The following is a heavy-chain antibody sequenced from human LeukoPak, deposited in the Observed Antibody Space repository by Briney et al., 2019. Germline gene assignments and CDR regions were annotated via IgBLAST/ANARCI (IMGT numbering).Heavy chain of an antibody. CDR3: APGGTGTTTTFFDY. V-gene: IGHV1-2*02. CDR1: GFTFTDYY. J-gene: IGHJ4*02. CDR2: INPNTGGT. Sequence: ASVKVSCKASGFTFTDYYMHWVRQAPGQGLEWMGWINPNTGGTDYAQNFQGRVTLTGDTSMTTAYMDLSRLTSDDTAVYYCAPGGTGTTTTFFDYWGQGTLVTVSS. D-gene: IGHD1-1*01.